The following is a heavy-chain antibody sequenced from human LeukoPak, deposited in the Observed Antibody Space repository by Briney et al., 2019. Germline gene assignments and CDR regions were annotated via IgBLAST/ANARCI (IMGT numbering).Heavy chain of an antibody. D-gene: IGHD2-2*01. CDR2: IYYSGST. Sequence: PSETLSLTCTVSGGSISSSSYYWGWIRQPPGKGLEWIGSIYYSGSTYYNPSLKSRVTISVDTSKNQFSLKLSSVTAADTAVYYCARGQGFQGYCSSTSCYPENYFDYWGQGTLVTVSS. CDR3: ARGQGFQGYCSSTSCYPENYFDY. CDR1: GGSISSSSYY. V-gene: IGHV4-39*07. J-gene: IGHJ4*02.